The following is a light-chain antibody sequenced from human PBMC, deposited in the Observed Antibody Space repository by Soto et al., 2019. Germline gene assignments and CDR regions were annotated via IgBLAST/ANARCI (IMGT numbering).Light chain of an antibody. CDR1: QSVRSN. J-gene: IGKJ1*01. V-gene: IGKV3-15*01. Sequence: EIVMTQSPATLSVSPGERATVSCRASQSVRSNLAWYQQTPGQAPRLLIYGASTRATGIPARFSGSGSGTDFTLTISSLEPEDFSVYYCQQYDDWPPWTFGPGTKVAIK. CDR2: GAS. CDR3: QQYDDWPPWT.